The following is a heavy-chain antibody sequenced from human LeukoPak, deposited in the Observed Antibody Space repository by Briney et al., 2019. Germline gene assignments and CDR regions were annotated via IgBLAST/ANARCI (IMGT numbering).Heavy chain of an antibody. V-gene: IGHV1-18*01. J-gene: IGHJ4*02. Sequence: GASVKVSCKASGYTFTSYGISWVRQAPGQGLEWMGWISAYNGNTNYAQKLQGRVTMTTDTSTSTAYMELRSLRSDDTAVYYCARDEYYDSSGYYQIYYFDYWGQGTLVTVSS. CDR1: GYTFTSYG. D-gene: IGHD3-22*01. CDR3: ARDEYYDSSGYYQIYYFDY. CDR2: ISAYNGNT.